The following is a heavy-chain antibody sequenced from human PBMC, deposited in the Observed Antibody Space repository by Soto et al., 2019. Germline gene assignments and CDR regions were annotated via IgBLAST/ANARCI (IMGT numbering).Heavy chain of an antibody. CDR1: GYTFTSYA. J-gene: IGHJ6*02. Sequence: QVQLVQSGAEVKKPGASVKVSCKASGYTFTSYAMHWVRQAPGQRLEWMGWINAGNGNTKYSQKFQGRVTITRDTSASTAYMELSSLRSEDTAVYYCARKRGYSEIYYYYGMDVWGQGTTVTVSS. V-gene: IGHV1-3*01. CDR3: ARKRGYSEIYYYYGMDV. D-gene: IGHD5-18*01. CDR2: INAGNGNT.